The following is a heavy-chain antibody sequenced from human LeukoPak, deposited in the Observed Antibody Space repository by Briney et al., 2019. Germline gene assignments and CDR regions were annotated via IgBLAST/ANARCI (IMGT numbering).Heavy chain of an antibody. V-gene: IGHV1-18*01. CDR3: AAAYGVYYYMDV. Sequence: ASVKVSCKASGYTFTSYGISWVRQAPGQGLEWMGWISAYNGNTNYAQKLQGRVTMTTDTSTSTAYMELSSLRSEDTVVYYCAAAYGVYYYMDVWGKGTTVTISS. J-gene: IGHJ6*03. D-gene: IGHD4-17*01. CDR1: GYTFTSYG. CDR2: ISAYNGNT.